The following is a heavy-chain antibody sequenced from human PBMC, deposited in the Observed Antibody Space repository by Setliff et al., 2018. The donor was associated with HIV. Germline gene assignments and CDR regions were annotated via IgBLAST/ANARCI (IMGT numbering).Heavy chain of an antibody. D-gene: IGHD1-7*01. J-gene: IGHJ5*02. CDR1: GYTFTGYY. CDR3: ARAPRVGITGPMGINWFDP. CDR2: INPNSGGT. Sequence: GASVKVSCKASGYTFTGYYMHWVRQAPGQGLEWMGWINPNSGGTNYAQKFQGRVTMTRDTSISTAYMELSRLRSDDTAVYYCARAPRVGITGPMGINWFDPWGHGTLVTVSS. V-gene: IGHV1-2*02.